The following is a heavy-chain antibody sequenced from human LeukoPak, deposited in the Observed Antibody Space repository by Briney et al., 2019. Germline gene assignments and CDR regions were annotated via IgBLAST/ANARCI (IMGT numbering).Heavy chain of an antibody. CDR3: AQPPSSGSYPDY. CDR2: ISGSGGST. J-gene: IGHJ4*02. D-gene: IGHD1-26*01. V-gene: IGHV3-23*01. Sequence: GGSLRLSCAASGFTFSSYAMSWVRQAPGKGLEWVSAISGSGGSTYYADSVKGRFTISRDNSKNTLYLRMNSLRAEDTAVYYCAQPPSSGSYPDYWGQGTLVTVSS. CDR1: GFTFSSYA.